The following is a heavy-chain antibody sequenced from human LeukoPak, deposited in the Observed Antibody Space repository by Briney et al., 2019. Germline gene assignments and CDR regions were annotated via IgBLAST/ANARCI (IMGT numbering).Heavy chain of an antibody. J-gene: IGHJ4*02. CDR2: TNTDGSST. CDR1: GFTFSSYS. CDR3: ARVPSDY. V-gene: IGHV3-74*03. Sequence: GGSLRLSCAASGFTFSSYSMNWVRQAPGKGLVWVSGTNTDGSSTMYADSVKGRFTISRDNAKNSLYLQMNSLRAEDTAVYYCARVPSDYWGQGTLVTVSS.